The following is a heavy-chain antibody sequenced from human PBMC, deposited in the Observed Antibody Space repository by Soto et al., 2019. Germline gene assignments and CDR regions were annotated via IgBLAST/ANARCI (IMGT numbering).Heavy chain of an antibody. CDR1: GASISNSDYY. V-gene: IGHV4-39*01. D-gene: IGHD3-10*01. Sequence: QLHLQEPGPGLLKPSETLSLTCTVSGASISNSDYYWGWIRQPPGKGLEWIGSIFYNDNTYYSPSLKSRLTISQDTSKSQFSLNLRSVTAADTALYFCARHQYGYGLDVWGQGTTVTVSS. CDR2: IFYNDNT. J-gene: IGHJ6*02. CDR3: ARHQYGYGLDV.